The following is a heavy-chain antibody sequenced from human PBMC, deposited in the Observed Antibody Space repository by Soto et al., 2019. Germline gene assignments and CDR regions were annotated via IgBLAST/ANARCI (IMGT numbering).Heavy chain of an antibody. CDR1: GFAFHNYS. CDR2: MSMDGSNK. D-gene: IGHD3-10*02. Sequence: QVRLVESGGGVVQPGRSLRLSCAASGFAFHNYSMHWVRQAPGKGLEWVAIMSMDGSNKYYADSVKGRFTIPRDNSKSMLFLQVSSLRPEDTAVYFCARDRVPYVYFYYGMDVWGQGTTVTVS. J-gene: IGHJ6*02. CDR3: ARDRVPYVYFYYGMDV. V-gene: IGHV3-30-3*01.